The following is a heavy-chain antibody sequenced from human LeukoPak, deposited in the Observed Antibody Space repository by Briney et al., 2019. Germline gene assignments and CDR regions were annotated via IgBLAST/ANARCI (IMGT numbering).Heavy chain of an antibody. D-gene: IGHD3-10*01. CDR2: ISGRGGST. V-gene: IGHV3-23*01. J-gene: IGHJ4*02. CDR3: AKEARPMVRGANIDY. CDR1: GFTFSSYA. Sequence: GGSLRLSCAASGFTFSSYAMSWVRQAPGKGVEWVSAISGRGGSTYYADSVKGRFTISRDNSKNTLYLQMNSLRAEDTAVYYCAKEARPMVRGANIDYWGQGTLVTVSS.